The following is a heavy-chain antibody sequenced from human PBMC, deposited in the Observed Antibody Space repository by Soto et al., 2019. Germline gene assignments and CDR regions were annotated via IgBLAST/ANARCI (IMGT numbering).Heavy chain of an antibody. CDR3: ARDQGYYDSSGYFDY. Sequence: SETLSLTCTVSGGSVSSGSFYWSWIRQPPGKGLEWIGYIYYSGGTNYNPSLKNRVTISKDTSANHFPLNLSPVTAADTAIYYCARDQGYYDSSGYFDYRRHGTLVTVSS. D-gene: IGHD3-22*01. CDR1: GGSVSSGSFY. J-gene: IGHJ4*01. V-gene: IGHV4-61*03. CDR2: IYYSGGT.